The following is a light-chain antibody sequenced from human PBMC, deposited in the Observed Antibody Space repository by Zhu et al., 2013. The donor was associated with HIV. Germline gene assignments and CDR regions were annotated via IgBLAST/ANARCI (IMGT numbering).Light chain of an antibody. CDR2: GAS. CDR1: QRISSTY. Sequence: EIVLTQSPGTLSLSPGERATLSCRASQRISSTYLAWYQQKPGQAPRLLINGASTRGTGIPDRFSGSGSGTDFSLSISRLEPEDFAVYYCHQYGSSPLTFGGGTTVGIK. V-gene: IGKV3-20*01. J-gene: IGKJ4*01. CDR3: HQYGSSPLT.